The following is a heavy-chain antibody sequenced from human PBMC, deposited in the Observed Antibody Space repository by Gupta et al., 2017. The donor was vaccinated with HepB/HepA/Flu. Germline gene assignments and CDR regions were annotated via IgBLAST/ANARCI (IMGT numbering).Heavy chain of an antibody. V-gene: IGHV1-3*01. CDR1: GYTFTNYG. Sequence: QVQLVQSGAEVKKPGASVKVSCKVSGYTFTNYGIHWVRQAPGQGLEWVGWINPGNGNKNYSQKCQGRVTITRDISASTAYMALSSLRSEDTAVFDCERDITRPLSATNALDSWGQGSMVTVSS. CDR3: ERDITRPLSATNALDS. CDR2: INPGNGNK. J-gene: IGHJ3*02. D-gene: IGHD1-7*01.